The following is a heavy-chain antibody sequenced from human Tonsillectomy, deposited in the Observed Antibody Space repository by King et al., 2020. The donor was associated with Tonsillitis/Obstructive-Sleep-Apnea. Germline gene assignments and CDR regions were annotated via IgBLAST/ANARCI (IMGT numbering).Heavy chain of an antibody. V-gene: IGHV1-8*01. CDR1: GYTFTSYD. CDR3: ARGYDFWSGYSNWFDP. Sequence: VQLVESGAEVKKPGASVKVSCKASGYTFTSYDINWVRQATGQGLEWMGWMNPNSGNTGYAQKFQGRVTMTRNTSISTAYMELSSLRSEDTAVYYCARGYDFWSGYSNWFDPWGQGTLVTVSS. D-gene: IGHD3-3*01. J-gene: IGHJ5*02. CDR2: MNPNSGNT.